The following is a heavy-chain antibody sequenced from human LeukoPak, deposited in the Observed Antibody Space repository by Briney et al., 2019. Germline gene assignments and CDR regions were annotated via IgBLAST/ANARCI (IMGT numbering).Heavy chain of an antibody. D-gene: IGHD5-18*01. J-gene: IGHJ4*02. V-gene: IGHV3-74*01. Sequence: GGSLRLSCAAAGNYWMHWVRQAPGKGLVWVSHINSDGSWTSYADSVKGRFTISKDNAKNTLYLQMNSLRAEDTAVYYCARAHGLQIQLWFRREPIDYWGQGTLVTVSS. CDR1: GNYW. CDR2: INSDGSWT. CDR3: ARAHGLQIQLWFRREPIDY.